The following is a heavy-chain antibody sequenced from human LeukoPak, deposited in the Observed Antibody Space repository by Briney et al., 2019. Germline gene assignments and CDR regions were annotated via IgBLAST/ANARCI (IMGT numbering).Heavy chain of an antibody. CDR1: GDSLSSNSAT. D-gene: IGHD3-16*01. CDR3: ARGNGYPFDY. V-gene: IGHV6-1*01. Sequence: SQTLSLTCALSGDSLSSNSATWNWVRQSPSSGLEWLGRTYYRSKWYNDYAVSVKGRVTINPDASKKQFSLQLNSVTPEDTAMYYCARGNGYPFDYWGQGTLVTVSS. J-gene: IGHJ4*02. CDR2: TYYRSKWYN.